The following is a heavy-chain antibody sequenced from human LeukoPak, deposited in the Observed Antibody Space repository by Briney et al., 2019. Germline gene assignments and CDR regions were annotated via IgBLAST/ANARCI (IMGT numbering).Heavy chain of an antibody. V-gene: IGHV1-2*02. CDR3: ARVNIVATTADY. J-gene: IGHJ4*02. D-gene: IGHD5-12*01. CDR1: GYTFTGYY. CDR2: INPNSGGT. Sequence: ASVKVSCKASGYTFTGYYMHWVRQAPGQGLEWMGWINPNSGGTNYAQKFQGRVTMTRDTSISTAYMELSRLRSDDTAVYYCARVNIVATTADYWGQGTLVTVSS.